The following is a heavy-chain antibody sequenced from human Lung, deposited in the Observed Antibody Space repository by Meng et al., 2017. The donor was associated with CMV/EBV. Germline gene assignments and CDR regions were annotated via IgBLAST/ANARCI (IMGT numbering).Heavy chain of an antibody. Sequence: SVKVSXKASGGTFSSYSSSWVRQAPGQGLEWMGGIIPIFGTANYAQKSQGRVTITTDESTSTAYMELSSLRSEDTAVYYGAIKAGGVPAALPVYYYYGMDDWGQGTTVTVSS. CDR2: IIPIFGTA. V-gene: IGHV1-69*05. J-gene: IGHJ6*02. CDR3: AIKAGGVPAALPVYYYYGMDD. CDR1: GGTFSSYS. D-gene: IGHD2-2*02.